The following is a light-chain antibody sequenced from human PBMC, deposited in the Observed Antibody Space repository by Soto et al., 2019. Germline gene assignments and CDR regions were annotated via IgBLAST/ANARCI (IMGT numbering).Light chain of an antibody. CDR2: GAS. J-gene: IGKJ5*01. Sequence: DIVLTQSPGTLSLSPGDIATLSFSASQSVSTSYLAWYQQKPGQAPRLLIYGASNRATGIPARFSGSGSGTDFTLTISSLEPEDFAVYYCQQRSNWPITFGQGTRLEIK. CDR3: QQRSNWPIT. CDR1: QSVSTSY. V-gene: IGKV3-11*01.